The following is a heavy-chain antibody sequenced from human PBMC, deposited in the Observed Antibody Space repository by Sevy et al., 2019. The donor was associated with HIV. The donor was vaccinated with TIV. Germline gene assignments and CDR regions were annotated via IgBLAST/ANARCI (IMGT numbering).Heavy chain of an antibody. Sequence: GGSLRLSCAASGFTVSSNYMSWVRQAPGKGLEWVSVIYSGGCTYYADSVKGRSTISRDNSKNTLYLQMNSLRAEDTDVYYCASGLYCSSTSGPHHDAFDIWGQGTMVTVSS. D-gene: IGHD2-2*01. CDR2: IYSGGCT. CDR3: ASGLYCSSTSGPHHDAFDI. J-gene: IGHJ3*02. CDR1: GFTVSSNY. V-gene: IGHV3-53*01.